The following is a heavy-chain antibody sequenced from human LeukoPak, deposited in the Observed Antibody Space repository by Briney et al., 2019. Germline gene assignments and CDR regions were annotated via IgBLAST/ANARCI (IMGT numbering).Heavy chain of an antibody. J-gene: IGHJ5*02. Sequence: SETLSLTCAVYGGSFSGYYWSWIRQPPGKGLEWIGEINHSGSTNYNPSLKSRVTISVDTSKNQFSLKLSSVTAADTAVYYCARGYFDPWGQGTPVTVSS. V-gene: IGHV4-34*01. CDR3: ARGYFDP. CDR2: INHSGST. CDR1: GGSFSGYY.